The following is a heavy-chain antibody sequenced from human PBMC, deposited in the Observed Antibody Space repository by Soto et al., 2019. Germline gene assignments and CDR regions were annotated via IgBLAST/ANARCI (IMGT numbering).Heavy chain of an antibody. Sequence: EVQLVESGGGLDQPGRSLRLSCVGSGFTFDEFAIHWVRQAPGKGLEWVSGISWDSGSINYADSVRGRFTISRDNAKKSLYFHMTSLGSEETAFYYCAKIVTRHSPGPLFDQWGQGALVTVSS. J-gene: IGHJ4*02. CDR2: ISWDSGSI. CDR3: AKIVTRHSPGPLFDQ. D-gene: IGHD2-21*01. CDR1: GFTFDEFA. V-gene: IGHV3-9*01.